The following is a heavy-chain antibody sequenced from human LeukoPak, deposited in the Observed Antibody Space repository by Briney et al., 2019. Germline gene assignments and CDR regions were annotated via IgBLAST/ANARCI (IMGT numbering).Heavy chain of an antibody. CDR1: GFGFSGSW. Sequence: PGGSLRLSCAASGFGFSGSWMNWVRQAPGKGLEWVANINQGGSDKYYVDSVKGRFTISRDNANNLLYLQMNSLRGEDTAVYYCTRDRSRAEDDWGQGTLVTVSS. D-gene: IGHD1-14*01. CDR2: INQGGSDK. J-gene: IGHJ4*02. V-gene: IGHV3-7*01. CDR3: TRDRSRAEDD.